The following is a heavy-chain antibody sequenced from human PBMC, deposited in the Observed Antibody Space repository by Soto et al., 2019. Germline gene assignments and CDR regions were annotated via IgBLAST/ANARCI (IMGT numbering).Heavy chain of an antibody. CDR1: GYSFTSYW. V-gene: IGHV5-51*01. J-gene: IGHJ4*02. CDR3: ASIYYGSGSFESFDY. Sequence: EVQLVQSGAEVKKPGESLKISCKGSGYSFTSYWIGWVRQMTGKGLEWMGIIYPGDSDTRYSPSFQGQVTISADKSISTAYLQWSSLKASDTAMYYCASIYYGSGSFESFDYWGQGTLVTVSS. D-gene: IGHD3-10*01. CDR2: IYPGDSDT.